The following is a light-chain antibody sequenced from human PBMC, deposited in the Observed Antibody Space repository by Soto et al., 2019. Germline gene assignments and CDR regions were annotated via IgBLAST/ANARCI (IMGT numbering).Light chain of an antibody. J-gene: IGKJ1*01. CDR1: QGISNY. Sequence: DIQVNQSPSTLSGNVGDRVTITCRASQGISNYLSWYQQKPGKVPKLLIYAASTLQSGVPSRFSGSGSGTDFTLTISSLQPEDVATYYCQKYNSAPWTFGQGTKVDI. CDR3: QKYNSAPWT. CDR2: AAS. V-gene: IGKV1-27*01.